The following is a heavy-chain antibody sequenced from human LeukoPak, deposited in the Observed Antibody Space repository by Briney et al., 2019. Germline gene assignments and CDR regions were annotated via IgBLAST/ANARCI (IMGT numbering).Heavy chain of an antibody. D-gene: IGHD3-10*01. CDR2: IIHSGST. J-gene: IGHJ3*02. CDR3: ARHRSGSQDAFDI. V-gene: IGHV4-34*12. Sequence: PSETLSLTCAVYGGSFSGYYWSWIRQPPGKGLEWIGGIIHSGSTNYNPSLKSRVTISVDTSKNQFSLKLSSVTAADTAVYYCARHRSGSQDAFDIWGQGTMVTVSS. CDR1: GGSFSGYY.